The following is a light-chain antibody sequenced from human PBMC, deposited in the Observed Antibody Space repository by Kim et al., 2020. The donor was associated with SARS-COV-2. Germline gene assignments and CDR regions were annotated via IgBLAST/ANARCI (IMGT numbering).Light chain of an antibody. CDR3: QQRSNWPPYT. Sequence: LSPGERANLSCRASQSVSSYLAWYQQKPGQAPRLLIYDASNRATGIPARFSGSGSGTDFTLTISSLEPEDFAVYYCQQRSNWPPYTFGQGTKLDI. V-gene: IGKV3-11*01. CDR2: DAS. J-gene: IGKJ2*01. CDR1: QSVSSY.